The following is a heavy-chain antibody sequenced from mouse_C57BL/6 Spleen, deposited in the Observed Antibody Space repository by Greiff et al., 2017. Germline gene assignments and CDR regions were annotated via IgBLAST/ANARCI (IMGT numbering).Heavy chain of an antibody. CDR2: IDPEDGET. CDR1: GFNIKDYY. J-gene: IGHJ4*01. CDR3: ARPDYYGSSEGYYAMDY. Sequence: EVKLQESGAELVKPGASVKLSCTASGFNIKDYYMHWVKQRTEQGLEWIGRIDPEDGETKYAPKFQGKATITADTSSNTAYLQLSSLTSEDTAVYYWARPDYYGSSEGYYAMDYWGQGTSVTVSS. V-gene: IGHV14-2*01. D-gene: IGHD1-1*01.